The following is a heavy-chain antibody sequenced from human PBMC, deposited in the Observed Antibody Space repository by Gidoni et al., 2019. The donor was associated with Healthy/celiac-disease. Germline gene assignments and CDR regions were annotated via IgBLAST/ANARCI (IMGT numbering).Heavy chain of an antibody. V-gene: IGHV3-48*01. Sequence: EVQLVESGGGLVQPGGSRRRSCAASGFTFSSYSMNLVRQAPGKGLGWVSYISSSSSTIYYADSVKGRFTISSDNAKNSLYLQMNSLRAEDTAVYYCARGLTSWFDPWGQGTLVTVSS. D-gene: IGHD3-9*01. CDR3: ARGLTSWFDP. CDR1: GFTFSSYS. J-gene: IGHJ5*02. CDR2: ISSSSSTI.